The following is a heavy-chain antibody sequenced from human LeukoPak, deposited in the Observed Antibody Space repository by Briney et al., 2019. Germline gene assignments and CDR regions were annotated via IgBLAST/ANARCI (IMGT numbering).Heavy chain of an antibody. V-gene: IGHV4-39*07. CDR2: IYYSGST. CDR3: ARFGSGSRPFDP. CDR1: GGSISTSNYY. J-gene: IGHJ5*02. Sequence: PSETLSLTCTVSGGSISTSNYYWSWIRQPPGKGLEWIGSIYYSGSTYYNPSLKSRVTISVDTSKNQFSLKLSSVTAADTAVYYCARFGSGSRPFDPWGQGTLVTVSS. D-gene: IGHD3-10*01.